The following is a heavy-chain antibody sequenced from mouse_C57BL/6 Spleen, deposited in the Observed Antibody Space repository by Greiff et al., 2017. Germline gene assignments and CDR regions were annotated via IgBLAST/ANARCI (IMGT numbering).Heavy chain of an antibody. CDR3: ARAPHDGYYEGAMDD. J-gene: IGHJ4*01. Sequence: VQLQQSGPELVKPGASVKISCKASGYTFTDYYMNWVKQSHGKSLEWIGDINPNNGGTSYNQKFKGKATLTVDKSSSTAYMELRSLTSEDSAVYYCARAPHDGYYEGAMDDWGQGTSVTVSS. CDR1: GYTFTDYY. V-gene: IGHV1-26*01. D-gene: IGHD2-3*01. CDR2: INPNNGGT.